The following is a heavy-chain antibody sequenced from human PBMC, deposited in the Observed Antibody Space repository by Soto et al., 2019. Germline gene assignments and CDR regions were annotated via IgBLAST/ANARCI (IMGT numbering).Heavy chain of an antibody. CDR3: ARDPADSSGYYFDN. V-gene: IGHV1-46*01. CDR2: INPSTTST. CDR1: GYSFTNFY. D-gene: IGHD3-22*01. Sequence: QVQLAQSGAEVKKPGASVKVSCKASGYSFTNFYVHWVRQAPGQGLEWMGIINPSTTSTVNAQKFQGRITMTRDTSTSTVYMELRSLRSDDTAVYYCARDPADSSGYYFDNWGQGTLVTVSS. J-gene: IGHJ4*02.